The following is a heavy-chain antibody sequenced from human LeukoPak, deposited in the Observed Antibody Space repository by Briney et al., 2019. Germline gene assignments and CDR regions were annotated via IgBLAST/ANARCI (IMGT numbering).Heavy chain of an antibody. Sequence: GGSLRLSCAASGFTFSSYSMNWARQAPGKGLERVSAISGSGGSTYYADSVKGRFTISRDSSKKTLYLQMNSLRAEDTAVYYCAKDPASGDRLGYWGQGTLVTVSS. J-gene: IGHJ4*02. CDR3: AKDPASGDRLGY. CDR2: ISGSGGST. CDR1: GFTFSSYS. V-gene: IGHV3-23*01. D-gene: IGHD2-21*02.